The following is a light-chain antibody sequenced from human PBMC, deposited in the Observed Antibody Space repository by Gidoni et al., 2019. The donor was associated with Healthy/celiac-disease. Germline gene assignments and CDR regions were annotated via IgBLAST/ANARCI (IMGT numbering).Light chain of an antibody. Sequence: DIQMTQSPSTLSAPVGDSVTITCRASQSISSWLAWYQQKPGKAPKLLIYKASSLESGVPSRFSGSGSGTEFTLTISSLQPDDFATYYCQQYNSYSRGWTFGQGTKVEIK. V-gene: IGKV1-5*03. CDR2: KAS. CDR1: QSISSW. CDR3: QQYNSYSRGWT. J-gene: IGKJ1*01.